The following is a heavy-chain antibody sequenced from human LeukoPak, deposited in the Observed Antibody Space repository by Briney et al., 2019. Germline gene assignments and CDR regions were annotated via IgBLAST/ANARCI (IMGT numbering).Heavy chain of an antibody. J-gene: IGHJ4*02. CDR1: GGSISSHY. D-gene: IGHD3-10*01. CDR3: ARTLEVSSDTMGGYYFDY. CDR2: SYSSGST. Sequence: SETLSLTCSVSGGSISSHYWSWIRQPPGKALEWIGCSYSSGSTNYNPSLKSRVTILVDTSKNQFSLKLSSVTAADPAVYYCARTLEVSSDTMGGYYFDYWGQGTLVTVSS. V-gene: IGHV4-59*11.